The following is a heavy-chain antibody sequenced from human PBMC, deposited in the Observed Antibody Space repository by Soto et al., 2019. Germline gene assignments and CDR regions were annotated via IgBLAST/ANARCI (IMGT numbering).Heavy chain of an antibody. J-gene: IGHJ5*02. Sequence: QVQLQESGAGLLKPSETLSLTCAVSGGSISSYYWSWVRQPPGKGLEWIGYIYYSGSTNYNPSLTSRITMSVATSKNQFSLKRSSVTAADTAVYYFAALSWYSSSSVQPFDPWGQGTMVTVCS. CDR3: AALSWYSSSSVQPFDP. V-gene: IGHV4-59*01. CDR2: IYYSGST. D-gene: IGHD6-6*01. CDR1: GGSISSYY.